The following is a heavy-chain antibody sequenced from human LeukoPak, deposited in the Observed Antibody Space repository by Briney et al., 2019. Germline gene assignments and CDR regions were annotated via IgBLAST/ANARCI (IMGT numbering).Heavy chain of an antibody. D-gene: IGHD6-19*01. Sequence: GGSLRLSCAASGFTLGTYDMYWVRQAPGKGLECVSSISRSGGSTYYADSVKGRFTISRDNSKNMLCLQMNSLRAEDTAVYYCAKDGGGWYTSGWYYFNYWGQGSLVTVSS. J-gene: IGHJ4*02. CDR1: GFTLGTYD. CDR3: AKDGGGWYTSGWYYFNY. V-gene: IGHV3-23*01. CDR2: ISRSGGST.